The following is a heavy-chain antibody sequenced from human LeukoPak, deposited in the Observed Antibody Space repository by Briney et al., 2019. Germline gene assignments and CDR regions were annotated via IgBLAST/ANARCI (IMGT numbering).Heavy chain of an antibody. Sequence: GGSLRLSCAASGFTFSSYSMNWVRQAPGKGLEWVSSISSSSSYIYYADSVKGRFTISRDNAKNSLYLQMNSLRAEDTAVYYCARDSFGSRFAKTPPNDYWGQGTLVTVSS. J-gene: IGHJ4*02. CDR3: ARDSFGSRFAKTPPNDY. D-gene: IGHD3-16*01. CDR1: GFTFSSYS. CDR2: ISSSSSYI. V-gene: IGHV3-21*01.